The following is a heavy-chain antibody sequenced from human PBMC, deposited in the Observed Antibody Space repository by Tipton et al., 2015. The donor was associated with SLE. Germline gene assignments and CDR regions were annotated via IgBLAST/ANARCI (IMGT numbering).Heavy chain of an antibody. V-gene: IGHV4-59*01. CDR2: IYYSGST. J-gene: IGHJ2*01. Sequence: TLSLTCTVSGGSISSYYWSWIRQPPGKGLEWIGYIYYSGSTNYNPSLKSRVTISVDTSKNQFSLKLSSVTAADTAAYYCASAHPSYWYFDLWGRGTLVTVSS. CDR1: GGSISSYY. CDR3: ASAHPSYWYFDL.